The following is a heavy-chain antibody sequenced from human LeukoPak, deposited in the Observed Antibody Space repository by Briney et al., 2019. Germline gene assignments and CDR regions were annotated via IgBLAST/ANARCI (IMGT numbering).Heavy chain of an antibody. Sequence: GGSLRLSCAASGFTFSGSAMHWVRQASGKGLEWVANIKEDGSEKYYVDSVKGRFTISRDNAKNSLYLQMNSLRAEDTALYYCAGVLGARSSGLWFDLWGQGTLVTVSS. V-gene: IGHV3-7*01. D-gene: IGHD6-19*01. CDR3: AGVLGARSSGLWFDL. CDR1: GFTFSGSA. CDR2: IKEDGSEK. J-gene: IGHJ5*02.